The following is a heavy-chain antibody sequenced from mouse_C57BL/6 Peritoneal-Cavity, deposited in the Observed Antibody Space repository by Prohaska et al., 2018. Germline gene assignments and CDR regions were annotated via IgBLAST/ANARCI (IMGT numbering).Heavy chain of an antibody. CDR1: GNTFTSNW. Sequence: QVELQQPGAGLVKPGASVKMSCKASGNTFTSNWINWVKPRPGQGLEWIGDMYPGSGSTNYNEKFKSKATLTVDTSSSTAYMQLSSLTSEDSAVYYCARNYDYDGYYAMDYWGQGTSVTVS. V-gene: IGHV1-55*01. J-gene: IGHJ4*01. CDR2: MYPGSGST. CDR3: ARNYDYDGYYAMDY. D-gene: IGHD2-4*01.